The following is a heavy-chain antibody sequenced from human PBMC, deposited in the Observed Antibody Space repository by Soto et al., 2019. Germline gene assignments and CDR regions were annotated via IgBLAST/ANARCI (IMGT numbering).Heavy chain of an antibody. CDR1: NGSIRGHY. CDR2: ISFDDTT. V-gene: IGHV4-59*11. Sequence: QVHLQESGPGLVKPSETLSLTCTVSNGSIRGHYWTWIRQPPGKGLEWIGYISFDDTTNYNPSLKNRVTISVDTAKNQFFLKLRSVTAADTAVYYCVKDDGHGDGGFDPWGQGTLVAVSS. D-gene: IGHD4-17*01. J-gene: IGHJ5*02. CDR3: VKDDGHGDGGFDP.